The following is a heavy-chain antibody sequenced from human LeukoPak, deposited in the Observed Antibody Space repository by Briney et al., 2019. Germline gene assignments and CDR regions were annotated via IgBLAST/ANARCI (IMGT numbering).Heavy chain of an antibody. CDR1: GGSVSSGNYY. CDR2: IYYSGST. D-gene: IGHD3-3*01. V-gene: IGHV4-61*01. J-gene: IGHJ4*02. CDR3: ARGRTLTIFGVVIQNFDY. Sequence: PSETLSLTCTVSGGSVSSGNYYWSWIRQPPGKGLERLGYIYYSGSTNYNPSLKSRVTISVDTSKNQFSLKLSSVTAADTAVYYCARGRTLTIFGVVIQNFDYWGQGTLVTVSS.